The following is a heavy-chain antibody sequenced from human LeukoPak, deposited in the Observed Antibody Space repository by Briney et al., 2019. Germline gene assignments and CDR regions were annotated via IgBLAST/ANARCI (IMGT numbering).Heavy chain of an antibody. V-gene: IGHV3-21*01. CDR2: ISSSSSYI. J-gene: IGHJ4*02. CDR1: GFTFSNAW. D-gene: IGHD3-22*01. Sequence: PAGSLRLSCAASGFTFSNAWMNWVRQAPGKGLEWVSCISSSSSYIYYADSVKGRFTISRDNAKNSLYLQMNSLRAEDSAVYFCARDLNDYYSYYFDYWGQGTLVTVSS. CDR3: ARDLNDYYSYYFDY.